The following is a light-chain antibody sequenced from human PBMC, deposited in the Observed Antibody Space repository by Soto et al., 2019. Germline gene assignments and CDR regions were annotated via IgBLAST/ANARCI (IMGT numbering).Light chain of an antibody. V-gene: IGKV3D-20*02. CDR2: DAS. Sequence: VLTQSPDTLSLSPGGRATLSCRASQSVGSSSLVWYQQKRRQAPRLVIFDASNRAHGVPARFGGSGSGTDFTLPINSLEPEEFAVYYCQQRSNWPEWTFGQGTKVDIK. J-gene: IGKJ1*01. CDR3: QQRSNWPEWT. CDR1: QSVGSSS.